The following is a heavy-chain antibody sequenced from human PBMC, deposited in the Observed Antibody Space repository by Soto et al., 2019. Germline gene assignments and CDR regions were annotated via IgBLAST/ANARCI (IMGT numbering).Heavy chain of an antibody. D-gene: IGHD6-19*01. Sequence: QVRLVESGGGVVQPGMSLRLSCAASGFTFSSYAMHWVRQAPGKGLEWVAVISYDGGSEYYADSVKGRFTISRDNSKNTLYLHMNSLSAEDTAVYYCARDGKYSSGWHNFDYWGQGTLVTVSS. CDR1: GFTFSSYA. CDR2: ISYDGGSE. V-gene: IGHV3-30-3*01. J-gene: IGHJ4*02. CDR3: ARDGKYSSGWHNFDY.